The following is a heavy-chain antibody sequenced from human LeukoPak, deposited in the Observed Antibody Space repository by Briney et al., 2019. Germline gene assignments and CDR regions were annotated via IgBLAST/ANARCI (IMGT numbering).Heavy chain of an antibody. CDR1: GFTFSNYW. J-gene: IGHJ4*02. V-gene: IGHV3-74*01. CDR2: ITSDGTAT. D-gene: IGHD5-24*01. Sequence: GGSLRLACVASGFTFSNYWMHWVRQAPGKGLVWVSRITSDGTATTYADSVKGRFTISRDNAKNTLYLQMNSLRVEDTALYYCARGYNYANDFDSWGQGTLVSVSS. CDR3: ARGYNYANDFDS.